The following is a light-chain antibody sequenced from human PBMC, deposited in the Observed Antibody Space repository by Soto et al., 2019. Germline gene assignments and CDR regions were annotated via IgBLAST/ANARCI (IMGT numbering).Light chain of an antibody. CDR3: SSYTSSRAYV. V-gene: IGLV2-14*01. Sequence: QSALTQPASVSGSPGQSITISCTGTSSDVGRYNFVSWYQQQSGKAPKLMIHEVSNRPSGVSNRFSGSKSGNTASLTISGLQAEDEADYYCSSYTSSRAYVFGIGTKVTVL. CDR2: EVS. J-gene: IGLJ1*01. CDR1: SSDVGRYNF.